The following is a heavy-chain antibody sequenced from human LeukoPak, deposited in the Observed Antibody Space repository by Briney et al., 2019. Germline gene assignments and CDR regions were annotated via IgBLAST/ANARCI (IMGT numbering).Heavy chain of an antibody. D-gene: IGHD3-10*01. CDR3: AGYYGSGGYTDY. V-gene: IGHV4-30-4*01. CDR2: IYYSGST. Sequence: SQTLSLTCTVSGGSISSGDYYWSWIRQPPGKGLEWIGYIYYSGSTYYNPSLKSRVTISVDTSKNQFSLKLSSVTAADTAVYYCAGYYGSGGYTDYWGQGTLVTVSS. CDR1: GGSISSGDYY. J-gene: IGHJ4*02.